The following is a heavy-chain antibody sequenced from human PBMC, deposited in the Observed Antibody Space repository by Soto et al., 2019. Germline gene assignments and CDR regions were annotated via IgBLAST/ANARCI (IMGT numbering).Heavy chain of an antibody. CDR1: VGSFSCYY. CDR2: INHSGST. J-gene: IGHJ6*02. V-gene: IGHV4-34*01. D-gene: IGHD3-10*01. Sequence: SETLSLTCAVYVGSFSCYYWSWIRQPPGKWLEWIGEINHSGSTNXXPSLKSRVXISVDTSKNQFXLKLSXFTSADTAVYYCAKAMVRYYGMDVWCQGTTVTVSS. CDR3: AKAMVRYYGMDV.